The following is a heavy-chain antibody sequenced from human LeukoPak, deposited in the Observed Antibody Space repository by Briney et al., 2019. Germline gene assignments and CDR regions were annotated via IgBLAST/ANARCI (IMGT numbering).Heavy chain of an antibody. CDR1: GFTFSSYS. V-gene: IGHV3-21*01. Sequence: GGSLRLSCAASGFTFSSYSMNWVRQAPEKGLEWVSSISSSSSYIYYADSVKGRFTISRDNAKNSLYLQMNSLRAEDTAVYYCARGPPYSSSWPKTYGMDVWGQGTTVTVSS. J-gene: IGHJ6*02. D-gene: IGHD6-13*01. CDR2: ISSSSSYI. CDR3: ARGPPYSSSWPKTYGMDV.